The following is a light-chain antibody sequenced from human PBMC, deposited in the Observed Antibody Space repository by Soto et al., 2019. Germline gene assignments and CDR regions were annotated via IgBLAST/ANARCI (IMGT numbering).Light chain of an antibody. Sequence: DIQMTQSPSTLSASVGDRVTITCRASQSISIWLAWYQQKPGKAPQLLIYDASSLESGVPSRFSGSGSGTEFTLTISSLEPEDFAVYYCQQRSNWPTFGQGTRLEI. CDR2: DAS. CDR3: QQRSNWPT. CDR1: QSISIW. V-gene: IGKV1-5*01. J-gene: IGKJ5*01.